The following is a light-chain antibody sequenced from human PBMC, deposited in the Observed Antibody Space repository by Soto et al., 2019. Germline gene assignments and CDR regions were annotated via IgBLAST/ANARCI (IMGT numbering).Light chain of an antibody. CDR3: QQYGSSSWT. Sequence: EIVLTQSPGTLSLSPGERAPLSCRASQSVGSNYLAWYQQKPGQAPRILIFGASSRATGIPDRFSGSGSGTDFTLTISRLEPEDFAVYYCQQYGSSSWTFGQGTKVDI. CDR2: GAS. J-gene: IGKJ1*01. CDR1: QSVGSNY. V-gene: IGKV3-20*01.